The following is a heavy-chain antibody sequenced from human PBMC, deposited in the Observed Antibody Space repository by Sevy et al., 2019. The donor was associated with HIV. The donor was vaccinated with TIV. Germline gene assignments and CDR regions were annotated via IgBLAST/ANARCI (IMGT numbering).Heavy chain of an antibody. Sequence: ASVKVSCKASGYTFTGYYMHWVRQAPGQGLEWMGRINPNSGGTNYAQKFQGRVTMTRDTSISTAYMGLSRLRSDDTAVYYCARIRYCSGGSCYSDFDYWGQGTLVTVSS. CDR3: ARIRYCSGGSCYSDFDY. V-gene: IGHV1-2*06. D-gene: IGHD2-15*01. J-gene: IGHJ4*02. CDR1: GYTFTGYY. CDR2: INPNSGGT.